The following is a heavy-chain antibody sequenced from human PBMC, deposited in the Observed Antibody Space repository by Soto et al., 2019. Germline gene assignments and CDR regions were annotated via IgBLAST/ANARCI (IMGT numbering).Heavy chain of an antibody. V-gene: IGHV4-39*01. CDR3: ARAITISGVIYNWFDP. Sequence: QLQLHESGPGLLKPSETLSLTCTVSSGSISSTTYYWAWIRQSPGKGLEWIGSIYYSGTTYYNPSLQSRVTISVDASNNQFSLTLTSVTAADTAVYHCARAITISGVIYNWFDPWGPGTLVTVSS. CDR2: IYYSGTT. J-gene: IGHJ5*02. D-gene: IGHD3-3*01. CDR1: SGSISSTTYY.